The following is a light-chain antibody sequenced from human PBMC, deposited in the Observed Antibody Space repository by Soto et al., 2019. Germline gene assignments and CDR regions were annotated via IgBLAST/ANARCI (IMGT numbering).Light chain of an antibody. J-gene: IGLJ1*01. CDR3: SSYASSSTYL. CDR1: SCDVGGYNY. CDR2: DVS. V-gene: IGLV2-14*03. Sequence: QSVLTQPASVSGSPGQSITISCTGTSCDVGGYNYVSWYQHHPGKAPELLIYDVSIRPSGVSNRFSGSKSGHTASLTISGLQAEDEADYYSSSYASSSTYLXGTGTKVTV.